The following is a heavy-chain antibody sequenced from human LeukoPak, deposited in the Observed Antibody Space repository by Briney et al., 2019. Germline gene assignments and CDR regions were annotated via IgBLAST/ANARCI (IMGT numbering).Heavy chain of an antibody. Sequence: PGGSQRLSCAASGFTFSSYWMSWVRQAPGKGLEWVANIKQDGSEKYYVDSVKGRFTISRDNAKNSLYLQMNSLRAEDTAVYYCATVRYSYGYNYWGQGTLVTVSS. V-gene: IGHV3-7*01. CDR1: GFTFSSYW. J-gene: IGHJ4*02. CDR3: ATVRYSYGYNY. D-gene: IGHD5-18*01. CDR2: IKQDGSEK.